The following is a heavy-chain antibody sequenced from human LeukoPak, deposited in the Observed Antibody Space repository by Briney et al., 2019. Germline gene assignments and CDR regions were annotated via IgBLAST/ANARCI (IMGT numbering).Heavy chain of an antibody. CDR1: GFTFSSYS. D-gene: IGHD6-13*01. CDR3: ARHIPRAGIAGAGFGY. J-gene: IGHJ4*02. Sequence: GGSLRLSCAASGFTFSSYSMNWVRQAPGKGLEWVSSISSSSSYIYYADSVKGRFTISRDNAKNSLYLQMNSLRAEDTAVYYCARHIPRAGIAGAGFGYWGQGTLVTVSS. V-gene: IGHV3-21*01. CDR2: ISSSSSYI.